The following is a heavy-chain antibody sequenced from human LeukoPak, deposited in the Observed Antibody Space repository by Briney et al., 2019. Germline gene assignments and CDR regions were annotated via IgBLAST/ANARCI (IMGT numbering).Heavy chain of an antibody. CDR3: ARHGGPSSSWFFPIDY. CDR2: IYYSGST. D-gene: IGHD6-13*01. V-gene: IGHV4-59*08. J-gene: IGHJ4*02. Sequence: PSETLSLTCTVSGGSISSYYWSWIRQPPGKGLEWIGYIYYSGSTNYNPSLKSRVTISVDTSKNQFSLKLSSVTAADTAVNYCARHGGPSSSWFFPIDYWGQGTLVTVSS. CDR1: GGSISSYY.